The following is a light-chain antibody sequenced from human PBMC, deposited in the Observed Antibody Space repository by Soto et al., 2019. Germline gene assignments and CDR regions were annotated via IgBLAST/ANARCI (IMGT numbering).Light chain of an antibody. CDR2: DAS. J-gene: IGKJ1*01. CDR1: QSIGRF. CDR3: HQCDMGWT. V-gene: IGKV1-5*01. Sequence: MSQAPSSVAASWRSRCTTTYQASQSIGRFLAWYQHQPGKAPKLLIYDASTLESGVPSRFSGTGSGTEFTFSITSLQPEDFGTYYCHQCDMGWTFGQGTKVYIK.